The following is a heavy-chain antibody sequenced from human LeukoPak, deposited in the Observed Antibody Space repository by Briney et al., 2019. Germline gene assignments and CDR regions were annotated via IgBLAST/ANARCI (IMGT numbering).Heavy chain of an antibody. CDR1: GGSISSGSYY. V-gene: IGHV4-61*02. CDR3: AREGCSSTSCYRINWFDP. CDR2: IYTSGST. D-gene: IGHD2-2*01. Sequence: SQTLSLTCTVSGGSISSGSYYWSWIRQPAGEGLEWIGRIYTSGSTNYNPSLKSRVTISVDTSKNQFSLKLSSVTAADTAVYYCAREGCSSTSCYRINWFDPWGQGTLVTVSS. J-gene: IGHJ5*02.